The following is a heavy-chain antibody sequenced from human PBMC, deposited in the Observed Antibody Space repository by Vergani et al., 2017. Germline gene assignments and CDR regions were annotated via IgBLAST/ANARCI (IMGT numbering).Heavy chain of an antibody. D-gene: IGHD2-15*01. J-gene: IGHJ5*02. CDR1: GGSFSGYY. CDR2: INHSGST. CDR3: ARAXLAAYCSGGSCYRTLRNWFDP. Sequence: QVQLQQWGAGLLKPSETLSLTCAVYGGSFSGYYWSWIRQPPGKGLEWIGEINHSGSTNYNPSLKSRVTISVDTSKNQFALKLSSVTAADTAVYYCARAXLAAYCSGGSCYRTLRNWFDPWGQGTLVTVSS. V-gene: IGHV4-34*01.